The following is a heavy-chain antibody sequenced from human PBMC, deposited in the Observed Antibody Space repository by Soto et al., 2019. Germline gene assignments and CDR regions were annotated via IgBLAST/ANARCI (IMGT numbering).Heavy chain of an antibody. CDR1: GYTFTKYG. D-gene: IGHD6-19*01. V-gene: IGHV1-18*04. Sequence: ASVKVSCKASGYTFTKYGINWVRQAAGQGLEWMGWISAYNGNTNYAQKLRGRVTMTTDTSTSTAYMQLRTLRSDDTAVYYCARVDNNGVQWLDYWGQGTLVTVSS. CDR3: ARVDNNGVQWLDY. J-gene: IGHJ4*01. CDR2: ISAYNGNT.